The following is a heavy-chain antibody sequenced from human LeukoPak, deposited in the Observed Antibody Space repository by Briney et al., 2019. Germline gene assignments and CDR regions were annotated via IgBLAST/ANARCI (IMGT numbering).Heavy chain of an antibody. V-gene: IGHV4-4*09. CDR2: IYTSGST. D-gene: IGHD3-10*02. Sequence: SETLSLTCTVSGVSISSYYWSWIRQPPGKGLEWIGYIYTSGSTNHNPSLKSRVTISVVTSKNQFSLKLSSVTAADTAVYYCARHVSTSESENFDYWGQGTLVTVSS. J-gene: IGHJ4*02. CDR1: GVSISSYY. CDR3: ARHVSTSESENFDY.